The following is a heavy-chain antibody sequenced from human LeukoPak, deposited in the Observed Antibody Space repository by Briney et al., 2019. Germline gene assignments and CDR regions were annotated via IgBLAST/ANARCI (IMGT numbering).Heavy chain of an antibody. CDR1: GYSFTSYW. CDR3: ATLGGQQLDLNWFDP. D-gene: IGHD6-13*01. V-gene: IGHV5-51*01. CDR2: IYPGDSDT. Sequence: GESLKISRKGSGYSFTSYWIGWVRQMPGKGLEWMGIIYPGDSDTRYSPSFQGQVTISADKSISTAYLQWSSLKASDTAMYYCATLGGQQLDLNWFDPWGQGTLVTVSS. J-gene: IGHJ5*02.